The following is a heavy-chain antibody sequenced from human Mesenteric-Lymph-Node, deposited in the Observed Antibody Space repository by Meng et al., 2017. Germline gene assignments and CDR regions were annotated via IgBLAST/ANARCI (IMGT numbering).Heavy chain of an antibody. CDR3: SKWDSTSRKDY. CDR1: GGSFSVYF. Sequence: QVQLQQWGAGLLKPSETLSLTCAVYGGSFSVYFWGWIRQPPGKGLEWIGEINHSGTTKYKPSLKSRVIISADTSKNQFSLKLSSVTAADTAVYYCSKWDSTSRKDYWGQGTLVTVSS. J-gene: IGHJ4*02. D-gene: IGHD1-14*01. CDR2: INHSGTT. V-gene: IGHV4-34*01.